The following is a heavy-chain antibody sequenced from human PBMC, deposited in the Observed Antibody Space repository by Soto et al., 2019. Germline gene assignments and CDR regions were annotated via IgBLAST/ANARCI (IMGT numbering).Heavy chain of an antibody. CDR1: GYTFTSYG. D-gene: IGHD2-21*01. J-gene: IGHJ5*02. CDR2: ISAYNGNT. CDR3: ARVGGCARWCKMEYNWFDP. V-gene: IGHV1-18*01. Sequence: GASVKVSCKASGYTFTSYGISWVRQAPGQGLEWMGWISAYNGNTNYAQKLQGRVTMTTDTSTSTAYMELRSLRSDDTAVYYCARVGGCARWCKMEYNWFDPWGQGTLVTVSS.